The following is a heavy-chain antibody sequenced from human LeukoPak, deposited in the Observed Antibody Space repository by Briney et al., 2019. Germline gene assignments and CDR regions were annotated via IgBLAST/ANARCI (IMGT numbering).Heavy chain of an antibody. CDR3: AELGITMIGGV. D-gene: IGHD3-10*02. V-gene: IGHV3-48*03. CDR1: GFTFSSYE. Sequence: GGSLRLSCAASGFTFSSYEMNWVRQAPGKGLEFISYISSSGSIIYYADSVKGRFTISRDNAKNSLYLQMNSLRAEDTAVYYCAELGITMIGGVWGKGTTVTISS. J-gene: IGHJ6*04. CDR2: ISSSGSII.